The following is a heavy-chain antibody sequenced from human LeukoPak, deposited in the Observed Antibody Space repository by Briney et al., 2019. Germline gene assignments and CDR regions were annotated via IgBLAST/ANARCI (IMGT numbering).Heavy chain of an antibody. CDR2: ISYDGSYK. CDR1: GFTFTTYG. CDR3: ATPGVTFDY. V-gene: IGHV3-30*03. Sequence: PGGSLRLSCAASGFTFTTYGMHWVRQAPGKGLEWVAVISYDGSYKYYVDSVKGRFTISRDNSKNTLYLQMNSLRAEDTAVYYCATPGVTFDYWGQGTLVTVSS. J-gene: IGHJ4*02. D-gene: IGHD2-21*02.